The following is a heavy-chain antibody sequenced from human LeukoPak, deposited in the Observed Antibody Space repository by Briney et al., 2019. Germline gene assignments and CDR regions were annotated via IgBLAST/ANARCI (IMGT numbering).Heavy chain of an antibody. J-gene: IGHJ5*02. CDR2: ISYDGSNK. CDR1: VFSFSTYA. D-gene: IGHD3-10*01. Sequence: PGRSLRLSCAASVFSFSTYAIHWVRQAPGKGLEWVAVISYDGSNKYYADTVKGRFTISRDNSRNTLYLQMNSLRAEDTAVYYCARERGLNWFDPWGQGTLVTVSS. CDR3: ARERGLNWFDP. V-gene: IGHV3-30-3*01.